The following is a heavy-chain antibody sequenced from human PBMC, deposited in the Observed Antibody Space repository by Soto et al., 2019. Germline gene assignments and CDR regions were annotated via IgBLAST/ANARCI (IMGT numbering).Heavy chain of an antibody. Sequence: GGSLRLSCTTSGFRFRSYAMSWVRQVPGQGLEWVSSILDSGDETHYADSVKDRFTISRDNSKNTLYLHMNSLRGEDTAIYYCVKGYSIYAGVFDLWGQGTQVTVSS. CDR1: GFRFRSYA. V-gene: IGHV3-23*01. J-gene: IGHJ3*01. CDR3: VKGYSIYAGVFDL. CDR2: ILDSGDET. D-gene: IGHD2-2*01.